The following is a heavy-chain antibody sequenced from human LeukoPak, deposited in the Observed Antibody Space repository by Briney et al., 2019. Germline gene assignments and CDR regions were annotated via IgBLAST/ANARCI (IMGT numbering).Heavy chain of an antibody. V-gene: IGHV3-53*01. CDR1: PFTFSSYS. Sequence: GGSLRLSCTASPFTFSSYSLNWVRQAPGKGLEWVSVIYSGGSTYYADSVKGRFTISRDNSKNTLYLQMNSLRAEDTAVYYCARDPDYYYGMDVWGQGTTVTVSS. J-gene: IGHJ6*02. CDR2: IYSGGST. CDR3: ARDPDYYYGMDV.